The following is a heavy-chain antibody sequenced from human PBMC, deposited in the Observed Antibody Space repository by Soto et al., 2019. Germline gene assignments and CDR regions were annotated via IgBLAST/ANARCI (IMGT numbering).Heavy chain of an antibody. J-gene: IGHJ4*02. CDR1: GASISSNNW. V-gene: IGHV4-4*02. CDR2: IYHSGST. Sequence: QVQLQESGPGLVKPSGTLSLTCAVSGASISSNNWWSWVRQPPGKGLEWVGEIYHSGSTNYNLSLKSRVTISIDKSTNQFSLKLSSVTAADTAVYYCARSTETADYWGKGTLVTVSS. D-gene: IGHD4-17*01. CDR3: ARSTETADY.